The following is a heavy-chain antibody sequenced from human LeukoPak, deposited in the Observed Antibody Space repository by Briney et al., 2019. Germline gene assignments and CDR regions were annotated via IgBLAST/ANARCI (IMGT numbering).Heavy chain of an antibody. V-gene: IGHV3-23*01. D-gene: IGHD3-9*01. CDR1: GFTFSSYA. CDR3: AEVRYFDWLFRELDY. Sequence: GGSLRLSCAASGFTFSSYAMSWVRQAPGKGLEWVSAISGSGGSTYYADSVKGRFTISRDNSKNTLYLQMNSLRAEDTAVYYCAEVRYFDWLFRELDYWGQGTLVTVSS. CDR2: ISGSGGST. J-gene: IGHJ4*02.